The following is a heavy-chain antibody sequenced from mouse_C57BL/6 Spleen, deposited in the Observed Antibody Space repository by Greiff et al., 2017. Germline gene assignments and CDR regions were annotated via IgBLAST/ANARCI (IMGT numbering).Heavy chain of an antibody. D-gene: IGHD4-1*01. CDR3: AENWDDYYAMDY. CDR1: GYTFTSYW. CDR2: MNPSSGYT. J-gene: IGHJ4*01. V-gene: IGHV1-7*01. Sequence: VQLQQSGAELAKPGASVKLSCKASGYTFTSYWMHWVKQRPGQGLEWIGYMNPSSGYTKYNQKFKDKATLTADKSSSTAYMQLSSLTYEDSAVYYCAENWDDYYAMDYWGQGTSFTVSS.